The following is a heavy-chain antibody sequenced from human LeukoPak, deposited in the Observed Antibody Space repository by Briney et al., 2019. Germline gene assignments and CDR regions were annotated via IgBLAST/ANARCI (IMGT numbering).Heavy chain of an antibody. CDR1: GGSIGSYY. CDR3: ASMAVAGPYAFDI. D-gene: IGHD6-19*01. J-gene: IGHJ3*02. V-gene: IGHV4-59*08. CDR2: IYYSGST. Sequence: PSETLSLTCTVSGGSIGSYYWSWIRQPPGKGLEWIGYIYYSGSTNYNPSLKSRVTISVDTSKNQFSLKLSSVTAADTAVYYCASMAVAGPYAFDIWGQGTMVTVSS.